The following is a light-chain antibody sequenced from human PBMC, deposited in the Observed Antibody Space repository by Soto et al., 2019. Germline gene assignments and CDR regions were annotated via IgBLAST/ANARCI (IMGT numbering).Light chain of an antibody. CDR3: QSYDGKTVV. Sequence: NFMLTQPHSVSESPGKTVTVSCTRSSGSIARAYVQWFQQRPGTAPVIVIFSDNERPSGVPDRFSGSIDTSSNSASLTISELRTEDEAYYYCQSYDGKTVVFGGGTKLTVL. V-gene: IGLV6-57*03. J-gene: IGLJ2*01. CDR1: SGSIARAY. CDR2: SDN.